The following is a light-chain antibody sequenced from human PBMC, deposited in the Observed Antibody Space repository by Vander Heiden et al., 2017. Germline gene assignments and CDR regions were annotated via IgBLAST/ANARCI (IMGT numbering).Light chain of an antibody. Sequence: QSVLTPPPSASATPGQRVTISCSGSSSNIGSNYVYCSQQLPATAPKLLSYRKKQRHSGVPDRCSGSKSGTSASVAISGLRTEDEADYYCAAWDDSLSGWVFGGGTKLTVL. CDR2: RKK. CDR3: AAWDDSLSGWV. J-gene: IGLJ3*02. CDR1: SSNIGSNY. V-gene: IGLV1-47*01.